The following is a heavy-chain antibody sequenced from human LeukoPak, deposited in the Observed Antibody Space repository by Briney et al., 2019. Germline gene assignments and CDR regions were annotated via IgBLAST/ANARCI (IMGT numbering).Heavy chain of an antibody. Sequence: GGSLRLSCAASGFTFDDYGMSWVRQAPGKGLVWVSGINWNGGSTGYADSVKGRFTISRDNAKNSLYLQMNSLRAEDTALYYCARDFVSAAPASGVSFDCWGQGTLVTVSS. CDR3: ARDFVSAAPASGVSFDC. J-gene: IGHJ4*02. V-gene: IGHV3-20*04. D-gene: IGHD2-15*01. CDR1: GFTFDDYG. CDR2: INWNGGST.